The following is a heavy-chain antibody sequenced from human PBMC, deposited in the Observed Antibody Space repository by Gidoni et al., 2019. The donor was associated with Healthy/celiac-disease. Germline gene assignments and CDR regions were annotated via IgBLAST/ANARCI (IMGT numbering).Heavy chain of an antibody. Sequence: QVQLVESGGGVVQPGRSLRLSCAASGFTFSSYAMHWVRQAPGKGLEWVAVISYDGSNKYYADTVKGRFTISRDNSKNTLYLQMNSLRAEDTAVYYGAREGRGVVVITGLYYFDYWGQGTLVTVSS. CDR1: GFTFSSYA. CDR3: AREGRGVVVITGLYYFDY. D-gene: IGHD3-22*01. V-gene: IGHV3-30*04. CDR2: ISYDGSNK. J-gene: IGHJ4*02.